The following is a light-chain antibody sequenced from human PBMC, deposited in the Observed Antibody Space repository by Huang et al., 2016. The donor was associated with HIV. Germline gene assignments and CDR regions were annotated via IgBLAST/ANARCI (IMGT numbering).Light chain of an antibody. CDR3: QQFGSSPPYT. Sequence: EIELTQSPGTLSLSLGERATLSCRASQSVSSNYLAWYQQKPGQAPRLLIYGASSRATGIPDRFSGSGSGTDFTLTISRLEPEDFAVYYCQQFGSSPPYTFGQGTKLEIK. J-gene: IGKJ2*01. CDR2: GAS. CDR1: QSVSSNY. V-gene: IGKV3-20*01.